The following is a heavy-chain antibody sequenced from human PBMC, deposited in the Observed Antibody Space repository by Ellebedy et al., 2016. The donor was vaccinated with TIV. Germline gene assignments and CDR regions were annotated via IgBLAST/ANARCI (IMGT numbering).Heavy chain of an antibody. D-gene: IGHD1-26*01. V-gene: IGHV4-59*12. CDR1: GGSISSYY. Sequence: SETLSLTCTVSGGSISSYYWSWIRQPPGKGLEWIGYIYYSGSTYYNPSLKSRVTISVDTSKNQFSLKLSSVTAADTAVYYCARDGDLGGALDYWGQGTLVTVSS. CDR3: ARDGDLGGALDY. CDR2: IYYSGST. J-gene: IGHJ4*02.